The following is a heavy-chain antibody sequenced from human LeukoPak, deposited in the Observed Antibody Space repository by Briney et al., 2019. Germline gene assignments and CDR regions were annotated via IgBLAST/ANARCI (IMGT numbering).Heavy chain of an antibody. J-gene: IGHJ4*02. CDR2: IYYSGST. D-gene: IGHD6-19*01. CDR1: GGSISSSSYY. V-gene: IGHV4-39*07. CDR3: ARGSGWYSPHFDY. Sequence: PSETLSLTCTISGGSISSSSYYWGWIRQPPGKGLEWIGSIYYSGSTYYNPSLKSRVTISVDTSKNQFSLKLSSVTAADTAVYYCARGSGWYSPHFDYWGQGTLVTVSS.